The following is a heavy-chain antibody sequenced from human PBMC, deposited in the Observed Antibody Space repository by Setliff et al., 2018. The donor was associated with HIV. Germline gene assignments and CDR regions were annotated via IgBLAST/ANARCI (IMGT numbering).Heavy chain of an antibody. V-gene: IGHV1-69-2*01. D-gene: IGHD6-13*01. CDR2: IDPEDGET. Sequence: ASVEVSCKASGYTFIDNFIHWVQQVPGKGIEWMGRIDPEDGETKYAEEFQGRLTLSADTSTDTAYMELSCLRVEDTAVYYCATWHGSSWFDYWGRGALVTVSS. J-gene: IGHJ4*02. CDR3: ATWHGSSWFDY. CDR1: GYTFIDNF.